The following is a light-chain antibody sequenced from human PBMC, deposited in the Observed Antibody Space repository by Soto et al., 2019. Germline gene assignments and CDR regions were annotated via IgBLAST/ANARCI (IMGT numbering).Light chain of an antibody. CDR2: DDS. V-gene: IGLV2-14*01. CDR1: SSDVGGYNY. Sequence: QSVLTQSASVSGSPGQSITISCTGTSSDVGGYNYVSWYQQHPGKAPKLMIYDDSNRPSGVSNRFSGSKSGNTASLTISGLQAEDEADYYCSSYTTSSTLDVVFGGGTKLTVL. CDR3: SSYTTSSTLDVV. J-gene: IGLJ2*01.